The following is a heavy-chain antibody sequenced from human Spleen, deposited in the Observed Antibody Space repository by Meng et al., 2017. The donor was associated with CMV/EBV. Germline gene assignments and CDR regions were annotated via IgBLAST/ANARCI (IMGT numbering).Heavy chain of an antibody. CDR3: AKEEYSSSSGGVDY. V-gene: IGHV3-30*18. Sequence: GESLKISCAASGFTFSSYWMSWVRQAPGKGLEWVALISYHGSNKYYADSVKGRFTISRDNSKNTLYLQMNSLRAEDTAVYYCAKEEYSSSSGGVDYWGQGTLVTVSS. CDR1: GFTFSSYW. J-gene: IGHJ4*02. D-gene: IGHD6-6*01. CDR2: ISYHGSNK.